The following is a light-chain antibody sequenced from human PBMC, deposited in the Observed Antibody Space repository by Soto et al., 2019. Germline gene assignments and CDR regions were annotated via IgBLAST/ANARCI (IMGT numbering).Light chain of an antibody. CDR3: SSYTSSSTLYV. Sequence: QSVLTPPASVSGSPGQSITISCTGTSSDVGGYNYVSWYQQHPGKAPKLMIYDVSNRPSGVSNRFSGSKSGNTASLTISGLQAEDEADYYCSSYTSSSTLYVFGTGTKVTVL. CDR1: SSDVGGYNY. J-gene: IGLJ1*01. V-gene: IGLV2-14*01. CDR2: DVS.